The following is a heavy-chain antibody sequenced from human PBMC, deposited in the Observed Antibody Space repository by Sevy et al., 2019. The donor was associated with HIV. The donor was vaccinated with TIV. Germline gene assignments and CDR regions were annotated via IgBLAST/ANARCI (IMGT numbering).Heavy chain of an antibody. CDR3: AIESRFSIEL. CDR2: SRNKIGGYIT. Sequence: GGSLRLSCAASGFSVSDYYMDWVRQAPGKGLEFISRSRNKIGGYITDYAASVDGRFTISRDDSKNSIYLQMNSLKTEDTAVYVCAIESRFSIELWGQGTLVTVSS. V-gene: IGHV3-72*01. J-gene: IGHJ4*02. CDR1: GFSVSDYY. D-gene: IGHD2-8*01.